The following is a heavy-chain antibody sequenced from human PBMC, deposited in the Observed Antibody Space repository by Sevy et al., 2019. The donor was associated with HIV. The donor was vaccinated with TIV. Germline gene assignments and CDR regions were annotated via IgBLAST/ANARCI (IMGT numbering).Heavy chain of an antibody. V-gene: IGHV3-30*02. D-gene: IGHD2-2*01. CDR2: IRYDGSNT. J-gene: IGHJ5*02. Sequence: GGSLRLSCAASGFIFSNYGMHWVRQAPGKGLEWVAFIRYDGSNTYYADSVKGRFTVSRDNSKNTLYLQMNILRAEDTSVYYCARGSYCSSNSCYFNWLDPWAREPWSPSPQ. CDR3: ARGSYCSSNSCYFNWLDP. CDR1: GFIFSNYG.